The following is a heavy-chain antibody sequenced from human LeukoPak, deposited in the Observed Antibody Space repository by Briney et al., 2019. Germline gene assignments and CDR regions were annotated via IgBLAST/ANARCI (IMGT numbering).Heavy chain of an antibody. CDR2: INLDGTEE. V-gene: IGHV3-7*01. J-gene: IGHJ4*02. CDR3: ASGRHDFLH. D-gene: IGHD3/OR15-3a*01. Sequence: GGSLRLSCAASGFIFSTYWMTWVRQAPGKGLEWVANINLDGTEEHYVDSSLKGRFTVSRDNAKNSLYLQMTSLRVEDTAVYYCASGRHDFLHWGQGTLVTVSS. CDR1: GFIFSTYW.